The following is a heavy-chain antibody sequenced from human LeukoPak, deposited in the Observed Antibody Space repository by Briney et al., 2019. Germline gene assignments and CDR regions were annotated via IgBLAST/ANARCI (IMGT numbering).Heavy chain of an antibody. J-gene: IGHJ2*01. CDR3: AKGGTWGNWYFDL. CDR2: ISRDGLTK. D-gene: IGHD3-16*01. Sequence: GGSLSLSCAASGFTFRNYGMHWVRQAPGKGLEWVAVISRDGLTKYYADSVKGRFTLHRDNSRNTLYLEMNSLRDEDTAVYYCAKGGTWGNWYFDLWGRGTLVIVTS. CDR1: GFTFRNYG. V-gene: IGHV3-30*18.